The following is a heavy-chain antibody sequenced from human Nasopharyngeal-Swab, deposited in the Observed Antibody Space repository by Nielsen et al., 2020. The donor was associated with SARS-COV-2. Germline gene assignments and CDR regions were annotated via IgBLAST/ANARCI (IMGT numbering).Heavy chain of an antibody. J-gene: IGHJ3*02. V-gene: IGHV3-21*01. CDR3: AREAGDAFDI. CDR1: GFTFSSYS. CDR2: ISSSSSYI. Sequence: GESLKISCAASGFTFSSYSMNWVRQAPGKGLGWVSSISSSSSYIYYADSVKGRFTISRDNAKNSLYLQMNSLRAEDTAVYYCAREAGDAFDIWGQGTMVTVSS.